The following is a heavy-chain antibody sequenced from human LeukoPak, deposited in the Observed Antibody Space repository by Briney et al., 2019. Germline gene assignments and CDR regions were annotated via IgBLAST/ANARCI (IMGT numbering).Heavy chain of an antibody. J-gene: IGHJ6*03. CDR2: IHHSGST. V-gene: IGHV4-34*01. D-gene: IGHD3-10*01. CDR1: GGSFSGYY. CDR3: ARGARSYYGSGRGWYYYYMDV. Sequence: SETLSLTCAVYGGSFSGYYWSWIRQPPGKGLEWIGEIHHSGSTNYNPSLKSRVTISVDTSKNQFSLKLSSVTAADTAVYYCARGARSYYGSGRGWYYYYMDVWGKGTTVTVSS.